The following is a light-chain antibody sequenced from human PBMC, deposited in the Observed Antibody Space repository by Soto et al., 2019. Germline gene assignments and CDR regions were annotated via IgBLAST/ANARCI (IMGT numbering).Light chain of an antibody. CDR1: QSVSNNY. CDR3: QQYGGSVQT. J-gene: IGKJ1*01. V-gene: IGKV3-20*01. CDR2: GAS. Sequence: IGLTKYTGTLSLSPGERATLSCRASQSVSNNYLAWYQQRPGQPPNLLIFGASHRAPDIPDRFSGSGSGTDFTLTISRLEPEDFAVYYCQQYGGSVQTFGQGTKVDI.